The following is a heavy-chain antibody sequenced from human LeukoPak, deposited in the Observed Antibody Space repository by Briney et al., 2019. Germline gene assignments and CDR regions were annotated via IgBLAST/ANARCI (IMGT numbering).Heavy chain of an antibody. J-gene: IGHJ6*03. CDR3: AKYAMTAVGRGGYYYYMDV. Sequence: SETLSLTCTVSGGSISGYYWSWIRQPPGKGPDYIGHIYYSGSTDYNPSLTSRVPMTVDSSKNQFSLTLRSMTAADTAVYYCAKYAMTAVGRGGYYYYMDVWGKGTTVTVSS. CDR2: IYYSGST. V-gene: IGHV4-59*01. CDR1: GGSISGYY. D-gene: IGHD4-11*01.